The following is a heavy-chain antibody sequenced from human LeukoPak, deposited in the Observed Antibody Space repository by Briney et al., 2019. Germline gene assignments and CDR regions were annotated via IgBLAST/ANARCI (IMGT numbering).Heavy chain of an antibody. V-gene: IGHV3-21*01. CDR1: GFTFSSYS. J-gene: IGHJ4*02. CDR3: ASLLAPLIAVLGY. D-gene: IGHD6-19*01. Sequence: TAGGSLRLSCAASGFTFSSYSMNWVRQAPGKGLEWVSSISSSSSYIYYADSVKGRFTISRDNAKNSLYLQMNSLRAEDTAVYYCASLLAPLIAVLGYWGQGTLVAVSS. CDR2: ISSSSSYI.